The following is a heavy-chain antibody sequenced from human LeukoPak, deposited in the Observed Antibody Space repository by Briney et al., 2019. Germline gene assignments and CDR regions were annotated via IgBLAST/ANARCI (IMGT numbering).Heavy chain of an antibody. CDR3: AKVAPGYTYGAHFDY. CDR2: IRYDGSNK. V-gene: IGHV3-30*02. Sequence: PGGSLRLSCAASGFTFGSYGMHWVRQAPGKGLEWVAFIRYDGSNKYYADSVKGRFTISRDNSKNTLYLQMNSLRAEDTAVYYCAKVAPGYTYGAHFDYWGQGTLVTVSS. CDR1: GFTFGSYG. J-gene: IGHJ4*02. D-gene: IGHD5-18*01.